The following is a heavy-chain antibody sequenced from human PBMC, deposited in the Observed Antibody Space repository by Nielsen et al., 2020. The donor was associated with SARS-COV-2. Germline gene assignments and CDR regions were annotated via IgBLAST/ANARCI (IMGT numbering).Heavy chain of an antibody. D-gene: IGHD3-22*01. V-gene: IGHV1-18*01. Sequence: WVRQAPGQGLEWMGWISGYNGNTNYVQKFQGRVTMTTDTSTSTAYMELSSLRSEDTAVYYCARDRPTDYYDSSGYYFDYWGQGTLVTVSS. CDR3: ARDRPTDYYDSSGYYFDY. CDR2: ISGYNGNT. J-gene: IGHJ4*02.